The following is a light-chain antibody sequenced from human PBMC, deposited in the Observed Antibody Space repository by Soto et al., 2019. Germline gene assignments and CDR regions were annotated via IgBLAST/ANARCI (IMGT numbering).Light chain of an antibody. J-gene: IGKJ1*01. Sequence: EIVMTQSPATLSVSPGERATLSCRASQSVSSNLAWYQQKPGQAPTLLIYGASARATGIPARFSGSGSGTEFTLTISSLQSEDFGVYYCQQYINWPRTFGQGTKVDIK. V-gene: IGKV3-15*01. CDR3: QQYINWPRT. CDR1: QSVSSN. CDR2: GAS.